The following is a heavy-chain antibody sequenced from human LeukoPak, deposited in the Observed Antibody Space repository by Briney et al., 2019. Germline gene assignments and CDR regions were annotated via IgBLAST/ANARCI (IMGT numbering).Heavy chain of an antibody. CDR1: GFTFSDYY. Sequence: GGSLRLSCAASGFTFSDYYMSWIRQAPGKGLEWVSYISSSGSTIYYADSVKGLFTISRDNAKNSLYLQMNSLRAEDTAVYYCASPTYYYGMDVWGQGTTVTVSS. CDR3: ASPTYYYGMDV. J-gene: IGHJ6*02. V-gene: IGHV3-11*01. CDR2: ISSSGSTI.